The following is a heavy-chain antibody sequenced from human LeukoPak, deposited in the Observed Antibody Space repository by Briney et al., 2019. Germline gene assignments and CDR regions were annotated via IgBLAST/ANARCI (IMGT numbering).Heavy chain of an antibody. CDR2: IYYTGNT. Sequence: SEPLSLTCSFSGGSTSDYYWNWIRPPAGQGLEWLGRIYYTGNTAYNPSLESRLTMSLDTAKNQFSLKVTSVTAADTAVYYCARGGTLFTYFDSWGQGTLITVSS. V-gene: IGHV4-4*07. J-gene: IGHJ4*02. CDR3: ARGGTLFTYFDS. CDR1: GGSTSDYY. D-gene: IGHD3-10*02.